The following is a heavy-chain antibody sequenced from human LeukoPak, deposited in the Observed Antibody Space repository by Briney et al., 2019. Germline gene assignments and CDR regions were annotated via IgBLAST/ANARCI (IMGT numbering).Heavy chain of an antibody. CDR2: ISYDGTNK. CDR3: ASSYFDNGGSGYFQH. Sequence: GGSLRLSCGASGFTFSNHGMHWVRQAPGKGLEWVAVISYDGTNKYYAGSVKGRFTISRDNSKNTLYLQMNSLRAEDTAVYYCASSYFDNGGSGYFQHWGQGTLVTVSS. V-gene: IGHV3-33*08. D-gene: IGHD3-22*01. CDR1: GFTFSNHG. J-gene: IGHJ1*01.